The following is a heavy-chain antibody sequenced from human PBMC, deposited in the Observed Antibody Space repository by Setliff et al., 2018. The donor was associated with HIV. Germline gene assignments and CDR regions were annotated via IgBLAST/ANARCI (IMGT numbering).Heavy chain of an antibody. J-gene: IGHJ4*02. Sequence: PSETLSLTCTVSGGSISNYYWSWIRQPAGKGLEWIGRIQTSGRTNNNPSLKSRVTMSVDTSKNQFSLILTSVTAADTAVYYCARSSRVNCGGDCYLFDYWGQGTQVTVSS. D-gene: IGHD2-21*02. CDR1: GGSISNYY. V-gene: IGHV4-4*07. CDR3: ARSSRVNCGGDCYLFDY. CDR2: IQTSGRT.